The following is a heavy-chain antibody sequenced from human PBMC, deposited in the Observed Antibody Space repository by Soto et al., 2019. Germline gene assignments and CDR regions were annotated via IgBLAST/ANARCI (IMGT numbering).Heavy chain of an antibody. V-gene: IGHV3-33*08. CDR3: ARDGVGATTFFGFLDY. D-gene: IGHD1-26*01. CDR2: IRYDGSDE. CDR1: ASIFKGHG. J-gene: IGHJ4*02. Sequence: QVQLVESGGGVVQPGGSLRLSCAASASIFKGHGMHWVHQAPGKGLEWVAIIRYDGSDEHYGDSVKGRFTISRDNSKNMLYLQMNSLRAEDTAVYYCARDGVGATTFFGFLDYWGQGTLVTVSS.